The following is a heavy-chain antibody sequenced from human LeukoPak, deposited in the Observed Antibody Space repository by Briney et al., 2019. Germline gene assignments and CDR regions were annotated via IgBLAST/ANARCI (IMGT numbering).Heavy chain of an antibody. CDR3: ARQAPTLRNYFDY. CDR1: GFSFSSHA. V-gene: IGHV3-64*01. J-gene: IGHJ4*02. CDR2: ISSNGGRT. Sequence: GGSLRLSCAASGFSFSSHAMRWVRQAPGKGLEYVSAISSNGGRTYYANSVKGRFTISRDNSKNTLYLQMGSLRAEDMAVYYCARQAPTLRNYFDYWGQGTLVTVSS.